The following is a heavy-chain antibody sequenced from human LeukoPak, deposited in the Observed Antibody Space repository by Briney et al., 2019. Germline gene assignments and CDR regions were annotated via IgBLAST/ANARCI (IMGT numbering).Heavy chain of an antibody. J-gene: IGHJ4*02. Sequence: XXWINPNSGGTNYAQKFQGRGTMTRDTSISTAYMELSRLRSDDTAVYYCARDLHPARPYYFDYWGQGTLVTVSS. D-gene: IGHD6-6*01. CDR3: ARDLHPARPYYFDY. V-gene: IGHV1-2*02. CDR2: INPNSGGT.